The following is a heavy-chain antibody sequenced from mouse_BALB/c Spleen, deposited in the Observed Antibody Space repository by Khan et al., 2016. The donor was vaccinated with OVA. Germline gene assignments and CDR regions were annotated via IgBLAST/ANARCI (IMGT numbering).Heavy chain of an antibody. J-gene: IGHJ3*01. CDR1: GYSITSEYT. V-gene: IGHV3-2*02. CDR2: ISYSGNT. D-gene: IGHD2-4*01. CDR3: TRKDYYDYDPFPY. Sequence: EVKLLESGPGLVKPSQSLSLTCTVTGYSITSEYTWNWIRQFPGIKLEWMGFISYSGNTRYNPSLKSRISITRDTSKNQFFLQLNSVTSEDTATYYCTRKDYYDYDPFPYWGQGTLVTVSA.